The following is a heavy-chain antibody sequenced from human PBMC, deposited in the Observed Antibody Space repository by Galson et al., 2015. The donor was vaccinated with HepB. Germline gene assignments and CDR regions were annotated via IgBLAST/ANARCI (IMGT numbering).Heavy chain of an antibody. CDR1: GGSLSGYY. CDR3: VQFGELLQYYFDY. J-gene: IGHJ4*02. Sequence: ETLSLTCAVYGGSLSGYYWSWIRQPPGKGLEWIGEINHSGSTNYNPSLKSRVTISVDTSKNQFSLKLSSVTAADTAVYYCVQFGELLQYYFDYWGQGTLVTVSS. D-gene: IGHD3-10*01. CDR2: INHSGST. V-gene: IGHV4-34*01.